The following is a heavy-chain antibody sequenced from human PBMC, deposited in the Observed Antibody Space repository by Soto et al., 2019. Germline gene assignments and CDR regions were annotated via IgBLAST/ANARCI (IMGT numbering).Heavy chain of an antibody. CDR2: ISSSSNSI. Sequence: GGSLRLSCAASGFTFSRYSMNWVRQAPGKGLEWVSYISSSSNSIYYADSVKGRFTISRDNSKNTLYLQMNSLRAEDTAVYYCARGKARPPWFDPWGQGTPVTVSS. J-gene: IGHJ5*02. CDR3: ARGKARPPWFDP. D-gene: IGHD6-6*01. V-gene: IGHV3-48*01. CDR1: GFTFSRYS.